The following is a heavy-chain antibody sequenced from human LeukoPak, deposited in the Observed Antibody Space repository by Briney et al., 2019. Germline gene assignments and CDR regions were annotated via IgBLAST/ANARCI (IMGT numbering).Heavy chain of an antibody. Sequence: ASVKVSCKASGYTFTGYYMHWVRQAPGQGLEWMGWINPNSGGTNYARKFQGRVTMTRDTSISTAYMELSRLRSDDTAVYYCARADYYDSSGYYDWFDPWGQGTLVPVSS. CDR1: GYTFTGYY. V-gene: IGHV1-2*02. CDR2: INPNSGGT. J-gene: IGHJ5*02. CDR3: ARADYYDSSGYYDWFDP. D-gene: IGHD3-22*01.